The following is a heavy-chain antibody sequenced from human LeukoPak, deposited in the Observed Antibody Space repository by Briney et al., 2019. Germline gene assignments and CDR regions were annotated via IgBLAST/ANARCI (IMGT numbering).Heavy chain of an antibody. CDR1: GGSISSGGYY. J-gene: IGHJ3*02. Sequence: PSETLSLTCAVSGGSISSGGYYWSWIRQPAGKGLEWIGRIYTSGSTNYNPSLKSRVTISVDTSKNQFSLKLSSVAAADTAVYYCARDIGRRDLAFDIWGQGTMVTVSS. V-gene: IGHV4-61*02. D-gene: IGHD1-14*01. CDR3: ARDIGRRDLAFDI. CDR2: IYTSGST.